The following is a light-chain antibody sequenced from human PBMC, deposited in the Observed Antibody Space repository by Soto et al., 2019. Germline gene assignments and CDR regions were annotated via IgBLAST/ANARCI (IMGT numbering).Light chain of an antibody. CDR1: QDIRNY. CDR3: QKYNSAPRT. Sequence: DIQMTQSPSSLSASVGERVTNTCRASQDIRNYLAWYQHKSGIVSKLLIYAASTLQSVVPSRFSGSGSGTDFTFTISSLQPEDVATYYCQKYNSAPRTFGQGTKVDIK. V-gene: IGKV1-27*01. CDR2: AAS. J-gene: IGKJ1*01.